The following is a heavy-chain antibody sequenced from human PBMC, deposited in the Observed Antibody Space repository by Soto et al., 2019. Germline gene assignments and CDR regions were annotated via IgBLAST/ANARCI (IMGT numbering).Heavy chain of an antibody. CDR2: IWYDGSNK. D-gene: IGHD1-26*01. J-gene: IGHJ6*02. CDR1: GFTFSSYG. Sequence: QVQLVESGGGVVQPGRSLRLSCAASGFTFSSYGMHWVRQAPGKGLEWVAVIWYDGSNKYYADSVKGRFTISRDNSKNKRYLENNSLRAEDPAVYYCGRGGRPPFYGMDVWGQGTTVTVSS. CDR3: GRGGRPPFYGMDV. V-gene: IGHV3-33*01.